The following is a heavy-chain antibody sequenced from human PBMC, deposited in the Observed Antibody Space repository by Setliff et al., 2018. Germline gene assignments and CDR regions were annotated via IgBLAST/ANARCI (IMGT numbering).Heavy chain of an antibody. V-gene: IGHV1-69*10. CDR2: IIPILGIA. CDR1: GYTFTSYN. CDR3: ARARRTVVVVAATIFDY. J-gene: IGHJ4*02. Sequence: GASVKVSCKASGYTFTSYNINWVRQATGQGLEWMGGIIPILGIANYAQKFQGRVTITADESTSTAYMELSSLRSEDTAVYYCARARRTVVVVAATIFDYWGQGTLVTVSS. D-gene: IGHD2-15*01.